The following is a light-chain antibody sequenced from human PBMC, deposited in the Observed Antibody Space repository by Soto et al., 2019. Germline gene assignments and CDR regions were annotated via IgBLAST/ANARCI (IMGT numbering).Light chain of an antibody. CDR3: QQYGISLVT. CDR1: QSISSTY. CDR2: GAS. Sequence: ETVLTQSPGTLSLSPGERATLSCRASQSISSTYVAWYQQKPGQPPRLLIYGASGRATGIPDRFTGGGSGTDFTRTVSRLEPEDFAVYYCQQYGISLVTFCQGTKLEIK. J-gene: IGKJ2*01. V-gene: IGKV3-20*01.